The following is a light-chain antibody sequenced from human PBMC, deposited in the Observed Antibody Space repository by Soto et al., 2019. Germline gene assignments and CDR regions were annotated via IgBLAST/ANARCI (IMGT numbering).Light chain of an antibody. V-gene: IGKV3-15*01. CDR1: HSVSNN. CDR3: QQYDEWPPSYT. J-gene: IGKJ2*01. CDR2: GAS. Sequence: EIMMTQSPATLSVSPGERATLSCRASHSVSNNLAWYQQKPGQAPRLLLYGASTRATGIPVRISGSGSGTEFTLTISSLQSEDFAVYYCQQYDEWPPSYTFGQGTKLEIK.